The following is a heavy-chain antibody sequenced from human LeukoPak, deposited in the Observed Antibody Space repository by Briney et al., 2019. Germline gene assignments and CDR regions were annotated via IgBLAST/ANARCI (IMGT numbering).Heavy chain of an antibody. CDR3: ASWGHSGYETYYFDY. CDR2: IIPIFGTA. Sequence: SVKVSCKASGGTFSSYAISWVRQAPGQGREWMGGIIPIFGTANYAQKFQGRVTITADESTSTAYMELSSLRSEDTAVYYCASWGHSGYETYYFDYCGQGTLVTVSS. V-gene: IGHV1-69*13. CDR1: GGTFSSYA. J-gene: IGHJ4*02. D-gene: IGHD5-12*01.